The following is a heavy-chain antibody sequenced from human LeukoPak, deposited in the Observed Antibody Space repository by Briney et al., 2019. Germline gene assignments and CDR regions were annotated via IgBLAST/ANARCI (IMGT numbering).Heavy chain of an antibody. V-gene: IGHV4-34*01. J-gene: IGHJ4*02. CDR2: INHSGST. CDR3: ARFIAVAGQYYFDY. CDR1: GGSFSGYY. Sequence: SGTLSLTCAVYGGSFSGYYWSWIRQPPGKGLEWIGEINHSGSTNYNPSLKSRVTISVDTSKNQFSLKLSSVTAADTAVYYCARFIAVAGQYYFDYWGQGTLVTVSS. D-gene: IGHD6-19*01.